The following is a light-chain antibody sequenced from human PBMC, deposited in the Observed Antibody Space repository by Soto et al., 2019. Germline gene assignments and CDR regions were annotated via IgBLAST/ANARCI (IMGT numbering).Light chain of an antibody. V-gene: IGKV1-33*01. J-gene: IGKJ3*01. CDR3: QQYQSLQFT. Sequence: DIQMTQSPSSLSASVGDRVTITCQASQDISDYLNWYHQKPGKAPKFLIYDASYLETGVPSRFSGSGSGTDFTFTINSLQPEDIGTYYCQQYQSLQFTFGPGTTVDIK. CDR1: QDISDY. CDR2: DAS.